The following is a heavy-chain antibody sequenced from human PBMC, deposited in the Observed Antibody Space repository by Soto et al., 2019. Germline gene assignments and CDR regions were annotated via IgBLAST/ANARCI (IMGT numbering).Heavy chain of an antibody. V-gene: IGHV3-21*01. CDR2: ISCSTRYI. CDR1: GFTFSSYS. D-gene: IGHD3-22*01. Sequence: EVQLVESGGGLVKPGGSLSLSCAASGFTFSSYSMNWVRQAPGKVLEWVSSISCSTRYIYYADSVKGRSTISRDNAKTSLYLQMTSLRDEDTAVYYCARVVDYCDPYYYYGMDVWGQGTTVTVSS. CDR3: ARVVDYCDPYYYYGMDV. J-gene: IGHJ6*02.